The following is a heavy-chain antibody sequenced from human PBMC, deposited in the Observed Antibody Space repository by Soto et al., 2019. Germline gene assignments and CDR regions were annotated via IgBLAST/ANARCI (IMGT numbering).Heavy chain of an antibody. CDR2: IYYSGST. CDR3: ARLSGVVIIPVSYYYGMDV. D-gene: IGHD3-3*01. V-gene: IGHV4-61*01. J-gene: IGHJ6*02. Sequence: LSLTCTVSSGSVSSGSYYWSWIRQPPGTGLEWIGYIYYSGSTNYNPSLKSRVTISVDTSKNQFSLRLSSVTAADTAVYYCARLSGVVIIPVSYYYGMDVWGQGTTVTVS. CDR1: SGSVSSGSYY.